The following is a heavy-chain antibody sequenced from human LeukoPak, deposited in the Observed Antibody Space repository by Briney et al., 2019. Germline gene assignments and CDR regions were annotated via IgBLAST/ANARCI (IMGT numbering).Heavy chain of an antibody. D-gene: IGHD3-16*01. V-gene: IGHV1-2*02. CDR2: INPNSGGT. Sequence: ASVKVSCKASGYTFTSYGISWVRQAPGQGLEWMGWINPNSGGTNYAQKFQGRVTMTRDTSISTVYMELSRLTSDDTAVYYCARNPPVGRDYYYYYMDVWGKGTTLTISS. CDR1: GYTFTSYG. CDR3: ARNPPVGRDYYYYYMDV. J-gene: IGHJ6*03.